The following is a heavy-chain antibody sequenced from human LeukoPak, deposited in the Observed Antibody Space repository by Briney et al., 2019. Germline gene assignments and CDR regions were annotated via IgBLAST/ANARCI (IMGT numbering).Heavy chain of an antibody. J-gene: IGHJ4*02. CDR3: ARDSGIAAAGNLDY. CDR2: INAGNGNT. V-gene: IGHV1-3*01. Sequence: ASVKVSCKASGYTFTSYGISWVRQAPGQRLEWMGWINAGNGNTKYSQKFQGRVTITRDTSASTAYMELSSLRSEDTAVYYCARDSGIAAAGNLDYWGQGTLVTVSS. D-gene: IGHD6-13*01. CDR1: GYTFTSYG.